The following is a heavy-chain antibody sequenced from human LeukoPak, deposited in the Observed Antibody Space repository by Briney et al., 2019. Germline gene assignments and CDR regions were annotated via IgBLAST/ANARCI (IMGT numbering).Heavy chain of an antibody. V-gene: IGHV5-51*01. CDR1: GYSFTSYW. D-gene: IGHD4-11*01. J-gene: IGHJ4*02. CDR2: IYPGDSDT. CDR3: ARHAELNYKYYFDY. Sequence: GESLQISCKGSGYSFTSYWIGWVRQLPGKGLEWMGIIYPGDSDTRYSPSFQGQVTISADKSISTAYLQWSSLKASDTAMYYCARHAELNYKYYFDYWGQGTLVTVSS.